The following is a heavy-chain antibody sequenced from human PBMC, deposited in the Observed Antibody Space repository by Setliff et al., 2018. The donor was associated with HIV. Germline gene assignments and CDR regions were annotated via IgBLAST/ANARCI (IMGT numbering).Heavy chain of an antibody. Sequence: GASVKVSCKASGYTFTNYAIHWVRQAPGQRLEWMGWINAGNGDTKYSQKFQGRVTITTDTSASTAYMELNSLSSEDTAVYYCVRHQAPYYGSSGYNPNWYFDLWGRGTLVTVSS. J-gene: IGHJ2*01. CDR3: VRHQAPYYGSSGYNPNWYFDL. CDR2: INAGNGDT. CDR1: GYTFTNYA. V-gene: IGHV1-3*01. D-gene: IGHD3-22*01.